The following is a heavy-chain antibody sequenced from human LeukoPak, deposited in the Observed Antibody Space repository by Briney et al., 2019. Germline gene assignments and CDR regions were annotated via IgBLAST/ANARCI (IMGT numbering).Heavy chain of an antibody. J-gene: IGHJ5*02. Sequence: GGSLRLSCAASGFTFSSYGMSWVRQAPGKGREWVSAISGSGGSTYYADSVKGRFTISRDNSKNTLYLQMNSLRAEDTAVYYCAKDTLASNFDPWGQGTLVTVSS. CDR1: GFTFSSYG. CDR2: ISGSGGST. CDR3: AKDTLASNFDP. D-gene: IGHD5-12*01. V-gene: IGHV3-23*01.